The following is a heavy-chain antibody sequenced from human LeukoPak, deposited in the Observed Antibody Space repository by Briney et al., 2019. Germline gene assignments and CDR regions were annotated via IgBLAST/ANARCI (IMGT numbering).Heavy chain of an antibody. Sequence: PSETLSLTCTVSGGSISSYYWSWIRQPAGKGLEWIGRIYTSGSTNYNPSLKSRVTMSVDTSKNQFSLKLSSVTAADTAVYYCAREYWGPSVSSLGYYYMDVWGKGTTVTVSS. J-gene: IGHJ6*03. V-gene: IGHV4-4*07. D-gene: IGHD7-27*01. CDR2: IYTSGST. CDR1: GGSISSYY. CDR3: AREYWGPSVSSLGYYYMDV.